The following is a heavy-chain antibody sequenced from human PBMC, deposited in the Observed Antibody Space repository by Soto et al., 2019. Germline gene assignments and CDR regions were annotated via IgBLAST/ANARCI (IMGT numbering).Heavy chain of an antibody. D-gene: IGHD1-1*01. J-gene: IGHJ6*02. V-gene: IGHV4-39*01. CDR1: GGSIVTGSYY. CDR3: ARLPQEYNYYGMDV. Sequence: SETLSLTCTVSGGSIVTGSYYWGWIRQPPGKGLEWLGHIYYSGNTYYPPSLKSRVTISVDTSKNQFSLRLSSVTAADTAVYYCARLPQEYNYYGMDVWGQGTTVTVS. CDR2: IYYSGNT.